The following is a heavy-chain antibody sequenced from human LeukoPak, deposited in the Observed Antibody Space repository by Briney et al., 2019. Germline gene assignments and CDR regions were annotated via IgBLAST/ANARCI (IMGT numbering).Heavy chain of an antibody. V-gene: IGHV1-69*13. Sequence: EASVKVSCKASGGTFSSYAISWVRQAPGQGLEWMGGIIPIFGTANYAQKFQGRVTITADESTSTAYMELSSLRSEDTAVYYCARTETHGRGILRYFDWKQAYYYYMDVWGKGTTVTISS. J-gene: IGHJ6*03. CDR2: IIPIFGTA. CDR3: ARTETHGRGILRYFDWKQAYYYYMDV. CDR1: GGTFSSYA. D-gene: IGHD3-9*01.